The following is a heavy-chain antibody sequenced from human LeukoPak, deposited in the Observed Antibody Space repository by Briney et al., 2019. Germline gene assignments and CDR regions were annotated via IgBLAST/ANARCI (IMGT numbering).Heavy chain of an antibody. CDR2: INHSGDT. Sequence: PSETLSLTCDVNGGSFTGYYWSWIRQPPGKGLEWIGEINHSGDTYYNPSLKSRLTMSEDTSKNQLSLILTSVTAADTAVYYCSRGRKGSSSWYGMDVWGNGITVIVSS. CDR3: SRGRKGSSSWYGMDV. CDR1: GGSFTGYY. J-gene: IGHJ6*04. D-gene: IGHD6-13*01. V-gene: IGHV4-34*01.